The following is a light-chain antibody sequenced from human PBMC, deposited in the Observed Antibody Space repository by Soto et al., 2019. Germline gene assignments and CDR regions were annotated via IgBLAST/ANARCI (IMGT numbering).Light chain of an antibody. CDR3: QKYNSAPLT. J-gene: IGKJ4*01. V-gene: IGKV1-27*01. CDR2: ATS. Sequence: DVQMTQSPSSLSACVGDRVTITCRASQGIAPYLAWFQQKPGKVPKLLIYATSTLQSGVPSRFSGSGSGTDFTLTINSLQPEDFGTYYCQKYNSAPLTFGGGTKVEIK. CDR1: QGIAPY.